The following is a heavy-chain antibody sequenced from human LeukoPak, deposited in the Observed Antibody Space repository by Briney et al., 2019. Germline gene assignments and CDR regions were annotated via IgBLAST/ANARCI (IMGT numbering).Heavy chain of an antibody. J-gene: IGHJ4*02. CDR2: SSSGSSTI. CDR1: GFTFSNYA. V-gene: IGHV3-48*01. D-gene: IGHD5-24*01. Sequence: GGSLRLSCSASGFTFSNYAMNWVRQPPGKGLEWVSYSSSGSSTIYYADSVKGRFTISRDNAKNSQFLQMNSLRAEDTAVYYCARGEQDMATMSIDYWGQGTLVTVSS. CDR3: ARGEQDMATMSIDY.